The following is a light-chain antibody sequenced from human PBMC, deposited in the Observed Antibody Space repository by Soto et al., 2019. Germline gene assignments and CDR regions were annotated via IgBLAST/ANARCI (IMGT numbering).Light chain of an antibody. Sequence: DIQMTQSPSTLSGSVGDRVTITCRASQTISSWLSWYQQKPGKAPKLLIYKASTLKSGVPSRSTASISVTESTLTITSVLPDQSAAEYCQHYDSYTEASGQGTKV. CDR2: KAS. V-gene: IGKV1-5*03. CDR3: QHYDSYTEA. J-gene: IGKJ1*01. CDR1: QTISSW.